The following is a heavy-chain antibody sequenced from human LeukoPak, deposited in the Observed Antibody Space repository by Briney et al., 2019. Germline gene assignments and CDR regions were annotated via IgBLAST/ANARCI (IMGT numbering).Heavy chain of an antibody. Sequence: NPSETLSLTCAVYGGSFSGYYWSWIRQPPGKGLEWIGEINHSGSTNYNPSLKSRVTISVDTSKNQFSLKLSSVTAADTAVYYCARKGCSSTSCYTSRYYYYMDVWGKGTTVTVSS. V-gene: IGHV4-34*01. CDR3: ARKGCSSTSCYTSRYYYYMDV. J-gene: IGHJ6*03. CDR1: GGSFSGYY. D-gene: IGHD2-2*02. CDR2: INHSGST.